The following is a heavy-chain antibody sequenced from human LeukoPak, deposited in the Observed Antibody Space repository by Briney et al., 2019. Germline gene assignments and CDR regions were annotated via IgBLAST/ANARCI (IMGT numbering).Heavy chain of an antibody. CDR2: INPNSGGT. V-gene: IGHV1-2*04. Sequence: GASVKVSCKASGYTFTGYYMHWVRQAPGQGLEWMGWINPNSGGTNYAQKFQGWVTMTRDTSISTAYMELSRLRSADTAVYYCARGYDILTGYSFDIWGQGTMVTVSS. CDR3: ARGYDILTGYSFDI. D-gene: IGHD3-9*01. J-gene: IGHJ3*02. CDR1: GYTFTGYY.